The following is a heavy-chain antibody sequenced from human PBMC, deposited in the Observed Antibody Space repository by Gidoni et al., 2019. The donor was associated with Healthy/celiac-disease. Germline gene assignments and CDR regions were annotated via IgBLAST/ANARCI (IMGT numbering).Heavy chain of an antibody. CDR2: ISSSSSTI. CDR1: GFTFSSYS. Sequence: EVQLVESGGGLVQHGGSLRLSFAASGFTFSSYSINWVRQAPGKGLEWVSYISSSSSTIYYADSVKGRFTISRDNAKNSLYLQMNSLRAEDTAVYYCARVMITFGGVIVTPDYWGQGTLVTVSS. CDR3: ARVMITFGGVIVTPDY. V-gene: IGHV3-48*01. D-gene: IGHD3-16*02. J-gene: IGHJ4*02.